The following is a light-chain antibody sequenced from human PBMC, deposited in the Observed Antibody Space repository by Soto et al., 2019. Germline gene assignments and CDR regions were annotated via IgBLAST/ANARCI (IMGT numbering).Light chain of an antibody. Sequence: DIQMTQSPSTLSASVGDRVTITCRASQSISTWLAWYQQKPGKAPKLLIYKSSNLEGGVPSRFSGSGSVTESTITISSLQPDYFATYYGQQYNSYPLTFGGGTTVEIK. J-gene: IGKJ4*01. CDR3: QQYNSYPLT. CDR1: QSISTW. V-gene: IGKV1-5*03. CDR2: KSS.